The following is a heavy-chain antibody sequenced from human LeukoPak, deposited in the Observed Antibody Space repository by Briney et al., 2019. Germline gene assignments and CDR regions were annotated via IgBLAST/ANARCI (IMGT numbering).Heavy chain of an antibody. CDR3: ARSHYYGSGSYYRPPPFDY. V-gene: IGHV1-46*01. Sequence: ASVKVSCKASGYTFTSYCMHWVRQAPGQGLEWMGIINPSGGSTSYAQKFQGRATMTTDTSTSTAYMELRSLRSDDTAVYYCARSHYYGSGSYYRPPPFDYWGQGTLVTVSS. J-gene: IGHJ4*02. D-gene: IGHD3-10*01. CDR2: INPSGGST. CDR1: GYTFTSYC.